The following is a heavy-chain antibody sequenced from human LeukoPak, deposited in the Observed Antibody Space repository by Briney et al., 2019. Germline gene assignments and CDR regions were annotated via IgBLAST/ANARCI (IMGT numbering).Heavy chain of an antibody. CDR2: IYYSGST. CDR1: GGSISSGDYY. Sequence: SETLSLTCTVSGGSISSGDYYWSWIRQPPGKGLEWIGYIYYSGSTYYNPSLKSRVTISVDTSKNQFSLKLSSVTAADTAVYYCARGLSILWFGEKWFDPWGQGTLVTVSS. J-gene: IGHJ5*02. V-gene: IGHV4-30-4*01. CDR3: ARGLSILWFGEKWFDP. D-gene: IGHD3-10*01.